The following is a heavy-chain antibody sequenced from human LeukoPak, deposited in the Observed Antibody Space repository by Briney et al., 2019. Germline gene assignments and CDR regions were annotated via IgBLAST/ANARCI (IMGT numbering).Heavy chain of an antibody. CDR3: ARQGAELRYFDWLPRPIDY. CDR2: IYYSGST. CDR1: GGSISSSSYY. V-gene: IGHV4-39*01. J-gene: IGHJ4*02. D-gene: IGHD3-9*01. Sequence: SETLSLTYTVSGGSISSSSYYWGWIRQPPGKGLEWIGSIYYSGSTYYNPSLKSRVTISVDTSKNQFSLKLSSVTAADTAVYYCARQGAELRYFDWLPRPIDYWGQGTLVTVSS.